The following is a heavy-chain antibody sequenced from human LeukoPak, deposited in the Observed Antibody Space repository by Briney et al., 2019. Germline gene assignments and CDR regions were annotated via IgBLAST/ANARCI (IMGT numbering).Heavy chain of an antibody. CDR3: TREMRTYYDFWSGYYSDYGMDV. CDR1: GYTFTGYG. V-gene: IGHV1-18*01. CDR2: ISAYNGNT. D-gene: IGHD3-3*01. J-gene: IGHJ6*02. Sequence: GASVKVSCKASGYTFTGYGISWVRQAPGQGLEWMGWISAYNGNTNYAQKLQGRVTMTTDTSTSTAYMELRSLRSDDTAVYYCTREMRTYYDFWSGYYSDYGMDVWGQGTTVTVSS.